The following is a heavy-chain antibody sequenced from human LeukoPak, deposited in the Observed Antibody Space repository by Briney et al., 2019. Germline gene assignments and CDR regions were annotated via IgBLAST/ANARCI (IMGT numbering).Heavy chain of an antibody. J-gene: IGHJ4*02. CDR2: VSFSGTT. V-gene: IGHV4-59*11. CDR1: GGPITSHY. Sequence: SETLSLTCTVSGGPITSHYWSWIRQPPGKGLEWIGYVSFSGTTKYSPSLNNRVTISRDTSKNQFSLRLNSVTAADTAVYYCARLPFWSGYRFDYWGQGTLVTVSS. D-gene: IGHD3-3*01. CDR3: ARLPFWSGYRFDY.